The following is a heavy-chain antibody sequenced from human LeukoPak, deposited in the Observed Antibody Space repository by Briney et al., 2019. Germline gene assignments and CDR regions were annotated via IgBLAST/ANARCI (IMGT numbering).Heavy chain of an antibody. CDR2: IYYSGST. Sequence: PSETLSLTCTVSGGSISSYYWSWIRQPPGKGLEWIGYIYYSGSTNYSPSLKSRVTMSADTSKNQFSLKLNSVTAADTAVYYCARRPEGYGMDVWGRGTTVTVSS. CDR1: GGSISSYY. CDR3: ARRPEGYGMDV. J-gene: IGHJ6*02. V-gene: IGHV4-59*12.